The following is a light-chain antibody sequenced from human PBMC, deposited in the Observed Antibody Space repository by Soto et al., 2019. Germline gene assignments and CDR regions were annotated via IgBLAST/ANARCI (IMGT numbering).Light chain of an antibody. Sequence: IVLTQSPVTLALSPGESAVLSCRASQSVSTSVAWYQHKVGQAPRLFIYDASKRAPGIPPRFTGSGSGTDFPLPISSLEPEDIAVYYCQVRDVWPSFGQGTKVEIK. CDR1: QSVSTS. J-gene: IGKJ1*01. CDR2: DAS. CDR3: QVRDVWPS. V-gene: IGKV3-11*01.